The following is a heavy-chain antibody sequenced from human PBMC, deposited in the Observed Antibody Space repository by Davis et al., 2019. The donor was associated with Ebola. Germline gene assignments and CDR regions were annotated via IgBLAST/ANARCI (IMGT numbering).Heavy chain of an antibody. CDR3: ARSQYEYWSGYFLNWFDP. V-gene: IGHV1-69*10. J-gene: IGHJ5*02. CDR1: GGTFNTYA. D-gene: IGHD3-3*01. CDR2: IIAILNMA. Sequence: SVKVSCKASGGTFNTYAISWVRQAPGQGLEWMGGIIAILNMANYAQKFQGRVTITADKSTSTAYMELRSLRSEDTAVYYCARSQYEYWSGYFLNWFDPWGQGTLVTVSS.